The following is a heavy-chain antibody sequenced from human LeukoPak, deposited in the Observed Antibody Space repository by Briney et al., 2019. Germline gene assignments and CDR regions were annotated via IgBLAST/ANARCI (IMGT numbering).Heavy chain of an antibody. V-gene: IGHV3-48*01. CDR3: ARANQYCSSTSCFTIPRENGFDY. CDR1: GFNFNSYS. D-gene: IGHD2-2*01. Sequence: PGGSLRLSCEASGFNFNSYSFNWVRQAPGKGLEWISYINSVGGTTFYADSVKGRFTISRDNSKNTLYLQMNSLRAEDTAVYYCARANQYCSSTSCFTIPRENGFDYWGQGTLVTVSS. J-gene: IGHJ4*02. CDR2: INSVGGTT.